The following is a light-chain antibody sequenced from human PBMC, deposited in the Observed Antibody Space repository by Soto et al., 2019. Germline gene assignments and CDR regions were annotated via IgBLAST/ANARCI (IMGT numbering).Light chain of an antibody. CDR2: AAS. CDR3: PHLNSYPWT. V-gene: IGKV1-9*01. Sequence: DLQLTQSPSFLSASVGDRVTITCRASQGIYTYLAWYQQKPGKAPELLIYAASTLQSGVPSRFTGSGSGTEFTLTISSLQPEDFAPYYCPHLNSYPWTFGQGTKVEIK. J-gene: IGKJ1*01. CDR1: QGIYTY.